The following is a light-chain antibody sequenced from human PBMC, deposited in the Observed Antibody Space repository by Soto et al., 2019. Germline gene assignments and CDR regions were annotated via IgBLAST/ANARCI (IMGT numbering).Light chain of an antibody. CDR3: QQYNSYQT. CDR1: QSITTW. V-gene: IGKV1-5*03. Sequence: DIQMTQSPSTLPASVGDRVTITCRASQSITTWLAWYQQKPGKAPKLLIYTASSLESGVPSRFSGSGSGTETPLTISRLQPDYFATYYCQQYNSYQTFGQGTKVDIK. J-gene: IGKJ1*01. CDR2: TAS.